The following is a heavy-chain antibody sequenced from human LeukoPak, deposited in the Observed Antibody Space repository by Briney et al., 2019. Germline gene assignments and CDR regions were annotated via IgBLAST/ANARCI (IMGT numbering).Heavy chain of an antibody. CDR2: INTFNGNT. V-gene: IGHV1-18*01. Sequence: ASVYVSCKPSGDIFTDYGLSWVRQAPEERLEWMVWINTFNGNTSYAQSFQGRITMTTDPSTTTAYMELPTLTSDETAVYYCAIDYCSSSTCQGGLFDYWGQGTLVIVSS. CDR1: GDIFTDYG. D-gene: IGHD2-2*01. J-gene: IGHJ4*02. CDR3: AIDYCSSSTCQGGLFDY.